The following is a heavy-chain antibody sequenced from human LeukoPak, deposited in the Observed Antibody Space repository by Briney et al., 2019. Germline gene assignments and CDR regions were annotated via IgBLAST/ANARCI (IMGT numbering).Heavy chain of an antibody. D-gene: IGHD1-14*01. Sequence: PVGSLRLSCAASGFTFSSYAMHWVRQAPGKGLEWVAVISYDGSNKYYADSVKGRFTISRDNSKNTLYLQMNSLRAEDTAVYYCARSGGLRNGMDVWGQGTTVTVSS. V-gene: IGHV3-30-3*01. CDR2: ISYDGSNK. CDR1: GFTFSSYA. CDR3: ARSGGLRNGMDV. J-gene: IGHJ6*02.